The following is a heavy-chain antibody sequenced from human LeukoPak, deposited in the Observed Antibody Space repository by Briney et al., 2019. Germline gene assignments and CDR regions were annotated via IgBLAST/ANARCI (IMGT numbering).Heavy chain of an antibody. CDR1: GGSFSGYY. J-gene: IGHJ3*02. Sequence: PSETLSLTCAVYGGSFSGYYWSWIRQPPGKGLEWIGEINHSGSTNYNPSLKSRVTISVDTSKNQFSLKLSSVTAADTAVYYCARARGGSTYYDILTGQDAFDIWGQGTMVTVSS. CDR2: INHSGST. D-gene: IGHD3-9*01. V-gene: IGHV4-34*01. CDR3: ARARGGSTYYDILTGQDAFDI.